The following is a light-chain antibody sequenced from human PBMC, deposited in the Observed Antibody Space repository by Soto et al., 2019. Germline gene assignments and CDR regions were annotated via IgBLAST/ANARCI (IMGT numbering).Light chain of an antibody. V-gene: IGKV3-15*01. CDR2: SAS. CDR3: QQYYKWPPYT. J-gene: IGKJ2*01. CDR1: QSVDTN. Sequence: EVVMTQSPATLSVSPGDRATLSCRASQSVDTNVVWYQQKPGQPPRLLVHSASIRATGVPARFTGIGSVTDFTLTISGLQSDDFAIYYCQQYYKWPPYTVGHGTRLQIK.